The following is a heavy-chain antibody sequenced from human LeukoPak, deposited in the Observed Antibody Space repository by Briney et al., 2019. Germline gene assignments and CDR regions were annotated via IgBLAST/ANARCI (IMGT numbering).Heavy chain of an antibody. D-gene: IGHD3-10*01. V-gene: IGHV4-34*01. CDR2: INHSGST. Sequence: PSETLSLTCTVSGGSINSYYWSWIRQPPGKGLEWIGEINHSGSTNYNPSLKSRVTISVDTSKNQFSLKLSSVTAADTAVYYCARHYYYGYYFDYWGQGTLVTVSS. J-gene: IGHJ4*02. CDR3: ARHYYYGYYFDY. CDR1: GGSINSYY.